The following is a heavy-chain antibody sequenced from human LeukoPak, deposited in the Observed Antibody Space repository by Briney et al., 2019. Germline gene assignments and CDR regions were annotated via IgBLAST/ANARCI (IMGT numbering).Heavy chain of an antibody. CDR1: GFTFSSYA. Sequence: TGGSLRPSCAASGFTFSSYAMHWVRQAPGKGLEWVAVISYDGSDRLYADSVKGRFTISRDNSKNTLYLQMNSLRAEDTAVYYCAKNYYDSSGYYYWFDYWGQGTLVTVSS. CDR3: AKNYYDSSGYYYWFDY. D-gene: IGHD3-22*01. J-gene: IGHJ4*02. CDR2: ISYDGSDR. V-gene: IGHV3-30-3*02.